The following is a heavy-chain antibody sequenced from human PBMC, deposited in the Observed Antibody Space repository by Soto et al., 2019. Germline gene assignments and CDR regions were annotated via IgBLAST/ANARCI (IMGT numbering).Heavy chain of an antibody. CDR2: ISSSSSYI. D-gene: IGHD2-2*01. V-gene: IGHV3-21*01. CDR1: GFTFSSYS. CDR3: ASFRAKYCSSTSCPPKV. J-gene: IGHJ6*04. Sequence: GGSLSLSCAASGFTFSSYSMNWVRQAPGKGLEWVSSISSSSSYIYYADSVKGRFTISRDNAKNSLYLQMNSLRAEDTAVYYCASFRAKYCSSTSCPPKVWGKGTTVTSPQ.